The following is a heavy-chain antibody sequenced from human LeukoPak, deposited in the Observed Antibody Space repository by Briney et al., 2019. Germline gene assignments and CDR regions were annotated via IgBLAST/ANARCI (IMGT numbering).Heavy chain of an antibody. CDR3: AREGCSGGSCLYDY. Sequence: ASVKVSCKASGGTFSSYAISWVRQAPGQGLEWMGGIIPIFGTANYAQKFQGRVTITTNESTSTAYMELRSLRSEDTAVYYCAREGCSGGSCLYDYWGQGTLVTVSS. CDR1: GGTFSSYA. D-gene: IGHD2-15*01. CDR2: IIPIFGTA. V-gene: IGHV1-69*05. J-gene: IGHJ4*02.